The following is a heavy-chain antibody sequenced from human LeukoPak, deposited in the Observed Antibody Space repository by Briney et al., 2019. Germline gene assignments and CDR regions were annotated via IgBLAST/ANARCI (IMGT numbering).Heavy chain of an antibody. V-gene: IGHV3-11*03. Sequence: GGSLRLSCAASGFTFSDYYMSWIRQAPGKGLEWVSYISSSSSYTNYADSVKGRFTISRDNAKNSLYLQMNSLRAVYTAVYYCGGSRLWFGGGGAFDIWGQGTMVTVSS. CDR2: ISSSSSYT. CDR3: GGSRLWFGGGGAFDI. D-gene: IGHD3-10*01. CDR1: GFTFSDYY. J-gene: IGHJ3*02.